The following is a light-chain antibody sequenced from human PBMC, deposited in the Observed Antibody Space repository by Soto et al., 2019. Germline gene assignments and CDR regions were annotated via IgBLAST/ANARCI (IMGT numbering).Light chain of an antibody. J-gene: IGLJ2*01. Sequence: QSALTQPASVSGSPGQSITISCTGTSIDVGSYNLVSWYQEHPGKAPKLMIYEGSKRPSGVSNRFSGSKSGNTASLTISGLQADDEADYYCCSYAGINTFVVFGGGTKVTVL. CDR3: CSYAGINTFVV. CDR2: EGS. CDR1: SIDVGSYNL. V-gene: IGLV2-23*03.